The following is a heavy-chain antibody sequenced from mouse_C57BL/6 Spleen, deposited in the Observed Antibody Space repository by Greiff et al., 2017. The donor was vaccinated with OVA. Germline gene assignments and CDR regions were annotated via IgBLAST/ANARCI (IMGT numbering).Heavy chain of an antibody. D-gene: IGHD1-1*01. CDR2: INPNNGGT. CDR3: ARRLLYPYAMDY. V-gene: IGHV1-18*01. CDR1: GYTFTDYN. Sequence: EVQLQQSGPELVKPGASVKLPCKASGYTFTDYNMDWVKQSHGKSLEWIGDINPNNGGTIYNQQFKGKATFTADKSSTTAYMELRSLTSEDSAVYYYARRLLYPYAMDYWGQGTSVTVSS. J-gene: IGHJ4*01.